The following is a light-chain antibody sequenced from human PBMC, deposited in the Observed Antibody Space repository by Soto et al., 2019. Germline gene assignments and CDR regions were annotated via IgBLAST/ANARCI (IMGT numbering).Light chain of an antibody. J-gene: IGKJ1*01. V-gene: IGKV1-12*01. Sequence: DIQMTQSPSSVSASVGDRVTITCRASQAIRSWLAWYQQEPGKAPKLLIYGASSLQSGVPSRFSGSGSGTDFTLTISRLQPVDFETYYYQQTNSFPRTFGQGTKVEIK. CDR3: QQTNSFPRT. CDR1: QAIRSW. CDR2: GAS.